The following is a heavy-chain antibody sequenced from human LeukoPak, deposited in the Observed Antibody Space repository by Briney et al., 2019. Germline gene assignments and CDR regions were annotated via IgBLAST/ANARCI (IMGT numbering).Heavy chain of an antibody. J-gene: IGHJ3*02. CDR1: GGSISSSSYY. CDR3: ARDGAQTLRGADAFDI. Sequence: SETLSLTCTVSGGSISSSSYYWGWIRQPPGKGLEWIGSIYYSGSTYYNPSLKSRVTISVDTSKNQFSLKLSSVTAADTAVYYCARDGAQTLRGADAFDIWGQGTMVTVSS. V-gene: IGHV4-39*07. CDR2: IYYSGST. D-gene: IGHD4-17*01.